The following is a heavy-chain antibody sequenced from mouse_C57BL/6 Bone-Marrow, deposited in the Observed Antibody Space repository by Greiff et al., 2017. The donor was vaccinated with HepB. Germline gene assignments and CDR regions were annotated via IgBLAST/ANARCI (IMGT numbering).Heavy chain of an antibody. CDR2: IDPSDSET. D-gene: IGHD1-1*01. CDR3: AREGVTTVATGFDY. Sequence: VQLQESGAELVRPGSSVKLSCKASGYTFTSYWMHWVKQRPIQGLEWIGNIDPSDSETHYNQKFKDKATLTVDKSSSTAYMQLSSLTSEDSAVYYCAREGVTTVATGFDYWGQGTTLTVSS. CDR1: GYTFTSYW. J-gene: IGHJ2*01. V-gene: IGHV1-52*01.